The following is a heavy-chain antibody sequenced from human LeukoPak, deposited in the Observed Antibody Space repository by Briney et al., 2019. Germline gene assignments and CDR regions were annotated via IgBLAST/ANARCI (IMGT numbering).Heavy chain of an antibody. CDR2: IYPGDSDT. D-gene: IGHD3-22*01. CDR3: ARSTFGYDSSGYPLDY. Sequence: GESLQISCQGSGYSFTSYWIGWVRQMPGKGLEWMGIIYPGDSDTRYSPSFQGQVTISADKSISTAYLQWSSLKASDTAMYYCARSTFGYDSSGYPLDYWGQGTLVTVSS. V-gene: IGHV5-51*01. J-gene: IGHJ4*02. CDR1: GYSFTSYW.